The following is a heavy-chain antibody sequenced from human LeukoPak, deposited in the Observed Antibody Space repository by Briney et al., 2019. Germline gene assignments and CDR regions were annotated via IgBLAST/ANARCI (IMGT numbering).Heavy chain of an antibody. V-gene: IGHV3-48*03. CDR2: ISSSGGTI. CDR3: ARDNYDILTGYRWYFDL. Sequence: GGSLRLSCAASGFTFSSYEMNWVRQAPGKGLEWVSHISSSGGTIYYADSVKGRFTISRDNAKNSLYLQMNSLRAEDTAVYYCARDNYDILTGYRWYFDLWGRGTLVTVSS. D-gene: IGHD3-9*01. CDR1: GFTFSSYE. J-gene: IGHJ2*01.